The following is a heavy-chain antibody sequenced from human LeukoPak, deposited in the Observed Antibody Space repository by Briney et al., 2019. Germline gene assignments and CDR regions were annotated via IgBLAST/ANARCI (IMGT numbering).Heavy chain of an antibody. Sequence: GASVKVSCKASGGTFSSYAISWVRQAPGQGLEWMGRIIPILGIANYAQKFQGRVTITADKSTSTAYMELSSLRSEDTAVYYCARAAYDILTSYLSAPGTIDYWGQGTPVTVSS. CDR2: IIPILGIA. J-gene: IGHJ4*02. CDR3: ARAAYDILTSYLSAPGTIDY. V-gene: IGHV1-69*04. D-gene: IGHD3-9*01. CDR1: GGTFSSYA.